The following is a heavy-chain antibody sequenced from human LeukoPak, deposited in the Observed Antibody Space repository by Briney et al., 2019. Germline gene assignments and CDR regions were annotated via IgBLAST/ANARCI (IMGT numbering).Heavy chain of an antibody. CDR2: IWYDGSNK. CDR1: GFTFSSYG. CDR3: AGARGEVTDRYYYYYGMDV. D-gene: IGHD2-21*02. Sequence: GRSLRLSCAASGFTFSSYGMHWVRQAPGKGLEWVAVIWYDGSNKYYADSVKGRFTISRDNSKNTLYLQMNSLRAEDTAVYYCAGARGEVTDRYYYYYGMDVWGQGTTVTVSS. J-gene: IGHJ6*02. V-gene: IGHV3-33*01.